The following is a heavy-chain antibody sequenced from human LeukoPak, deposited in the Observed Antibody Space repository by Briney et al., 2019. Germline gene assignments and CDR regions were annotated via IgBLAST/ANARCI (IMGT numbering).Heavy chain of an antibody. CDR3: ARTHGRRGSYWYFDH. CDR1: GFTFSSYS. CDR2: ISSSSSTI. J-gene: IGHJ4*02. D-gene: IGHD1-26*01. Sequence: PGGSLRLSCAASGFTFSSYSMNWVRQAPGKGLEWVSYISSSSSTIYYADSVKGRFTISRDNAKNSLYLQMNSLRAEDTAVYYCARTHGRRGSYWYFDHWGQGTLVTVSS. V-gene: IGHV3-48*04.